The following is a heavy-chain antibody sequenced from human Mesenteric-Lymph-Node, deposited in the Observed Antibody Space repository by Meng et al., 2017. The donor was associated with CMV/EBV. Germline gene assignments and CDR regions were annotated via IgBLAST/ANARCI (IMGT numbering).Heavy chain of an antibody. CDR1: GFTFSDYG. V-gene: IGHV3-33*03. CDR2: IWYDGTK. J-gene: IGHJ6*02. D-gene: IGHD3-10*02. CDR3: AKFCSGSYYPYYYYYALDV. Sequence: GESLKISCAASGFTFSDYGMHWVRLAPGRGLEWVAAIWYDGTKYYPDSVKGRFTVSRDNSKNTLYLQMDSLRAEDTAVYYCAKFCSGSYYPYYYYYALDVWGQGTTVTVSS.